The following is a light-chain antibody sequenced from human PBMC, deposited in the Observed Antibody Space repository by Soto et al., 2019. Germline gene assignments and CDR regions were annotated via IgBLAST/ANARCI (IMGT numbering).Light chain of an antibody. V-gene: IGLV1-36*01. CDR1: SSNIGNNA. J-gene: IGLJ2*01. Sequence: QSVLTQPPSVSEAPRQRVTISCSGSSSNIGNNAVNWYQQLPGKAPKLLIYYDDLLPSGVSDRFSGSKSGTSASLAISGLQWGDEVYFSWAAGDESLKGRVLGGGTNLPF. CDR2: YDD. CDR3: AAGDESLKGRV.